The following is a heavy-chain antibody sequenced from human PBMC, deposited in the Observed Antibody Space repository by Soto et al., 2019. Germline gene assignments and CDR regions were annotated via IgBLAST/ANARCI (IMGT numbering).Heavy chain of an antibody. CDR2: IKSKFDGETI. Sequence: GGSLRLPCAASGINFSRAWMSWVRQAPGKGLEWVGRIKSKFDGETIDYAAPVKGRFTISRDDPKNMVYLQMNSLNTEDTAVYYCATGLLRYYAYWGHGTLVTVSS. CDR3: ATGLLRYYAY. D-gene: IGHD3-9*01. V-gene: IGHV3-15*01. J-gene: IGHJ4*01. CDR1: GINFSRAW.